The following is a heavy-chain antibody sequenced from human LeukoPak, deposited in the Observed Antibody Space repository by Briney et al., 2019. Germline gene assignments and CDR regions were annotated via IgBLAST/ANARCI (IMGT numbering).Heavy chain of an antibody. V-gene: IGHV3-23*01. CDR3: ARGSGNYGDFDY. D-gene: IGHD1-26*01. CDR1: GFTFSSYA. Sequence: GVTLRLSCAASGFTFSSYAMSWVRQAPGKGLEWVSAISGSGGSTYYADSVRGRFTISRDNAKNTVYLQMNSLRAEDTAVYYCARGSGNYGDFDYWGQGTLVTVSS. CDR2: ISGSGGST. J-gene: IGHJ4*02.